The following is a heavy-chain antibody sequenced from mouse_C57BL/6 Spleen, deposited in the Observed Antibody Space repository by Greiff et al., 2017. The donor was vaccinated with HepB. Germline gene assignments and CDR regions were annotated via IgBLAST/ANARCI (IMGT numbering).Heavy chain of an antibody. J-gene: IGHJ1*03. V-gene: IGHV1-50*01. D-gene: IGHD2-4*01. CDR3: ARKDYDWYFDV. CDR2: IDPSDSYT. Sequence: QVQLQQPGAELVKPGASVKLSCKASGYTFTSYWMQWVKQRPGQGLEWIGEIDPSDSYTNYNQKFKGKATLTVDTSSSTAYMQLSSRTSEDSAVYYCARKDYDWYFDVWGTGTTVTVSS. CDR1: GYTFTSYW.